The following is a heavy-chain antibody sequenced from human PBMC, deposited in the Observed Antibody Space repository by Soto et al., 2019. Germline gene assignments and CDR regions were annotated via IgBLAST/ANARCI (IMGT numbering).Heavy chain of an antibody. Sequence: QVQLVQSGAEVKKPGASVTVSCRSSGDTFNDYYIHWVRQAPGQGLEWMGWINPNGGVTKYTQKFQGWVTMTRDTSIRTVSMRLRRLRSDDTAVYYCVRESGGATATLDYYYFCVDVWGTGTRVTASS. CDR3: VRESGGATATLDYYYFCVDV. CDR1: GDTFNDYY. J-gene: IGHJ6*03. CDR2: INPNGGVT. D-gene: IGHD5-12*01. V-gene: IGHV1-2*04.